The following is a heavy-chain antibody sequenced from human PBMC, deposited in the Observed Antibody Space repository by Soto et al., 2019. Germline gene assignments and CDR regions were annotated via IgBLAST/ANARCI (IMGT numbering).Heavy chain of an antibody. CDR3: ARVVHTGYCSGGSCYRIDY. V-gene: IGHV4-39*01. CDR1: GGSISSSSYY. Sequence: PSETLSLTCTVSGGSISSSSYYWGWIRQTPEKGMERIGSIYYSGSTYYNPSLKSRVTISVDTSKNQFSLKLSSVTAADTAVYYCARVVHTGYCSGGSCYRIDYWGQGTLVTVSS. D-gene: IGHD2-15*01. J-gene: IGHJ4*02. CDR2: IYYSGST.